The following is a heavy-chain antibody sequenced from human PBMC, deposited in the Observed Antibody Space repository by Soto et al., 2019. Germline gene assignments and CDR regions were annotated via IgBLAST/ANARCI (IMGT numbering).Heavy chain of an antibody. Sequence: SVKVSCKASGGTFSSYAISWVRQAPGQGLEWMGGIIPIFGTANYAQKFQGRVTITADESTSTAYMELSSLRSEDTAVYYCARDEVVRGVTPYYYYGMDVWGQGTTVTVSS. D-gene: IGHD3-10*01. CDR3: ARDEVVRGVTPYYYYGMDV. V-gene: IGHV1-69*13. CDR1: GGTFSSYA. J-gene: IGHJ6*02. CDR2: IIPIFGTA.